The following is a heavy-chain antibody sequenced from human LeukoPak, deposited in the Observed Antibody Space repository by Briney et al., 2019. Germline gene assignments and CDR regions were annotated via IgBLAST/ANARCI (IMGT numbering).Heavy chain of an antibody. J-gene: IGHJ4*02. D-gene: IGHD6-19*01. CDR3: ARATYSTGWYTPSDY. V-gene: IGHV1-46*01. CDR1: GGTFSSYA. CDR2: INPSGGTT. Sequence: GASVKVSCKASGGTFSSYAISWVRQAPGQGLEWMGIINPSGGTTSNAQKFQGRLTMTRDMSTSTVYMELSSLRSDDTAVYYCARATYSTGWYTPSDYWGQGTRVTVSS.